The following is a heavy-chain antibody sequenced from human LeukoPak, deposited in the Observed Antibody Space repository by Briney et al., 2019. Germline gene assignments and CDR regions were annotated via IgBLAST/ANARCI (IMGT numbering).Heavy chain of an antibody. J-gene: IGHJ4*02. CDR1: GFTFSSYA. D-gene: IGHD3-22*01. V-gene: IGHV3-23*01. CDR2: ISGSGGST. Sequence: GGSLRLSCAASGFTFSSYAMSWVRQAPGKGLEWVSAISGSGGSTYYADFVKGRFTISRDNSKNTLYLQMNSLRAEDTAVYYCAKGGGYYDSSGYYQYYFDYWGQGTLVTVSS. CDR3: AKGGGYYDSSGYYQYYFDY.